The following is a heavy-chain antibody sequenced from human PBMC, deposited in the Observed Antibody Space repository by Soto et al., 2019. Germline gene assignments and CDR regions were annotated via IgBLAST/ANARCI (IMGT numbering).Heavy chain of an antibody. Sequence: EVQLVESGGGLMQPGGSLRLSCAASGLSVSDHYMSWVRQAPGKGLEWVSVLYAGGSSYYADSVKGRFTISRDNSKNTLFLQMITLRPEDAGVYYCARDRRDWNSETYGLDVWGQGTTVTVSS. V-gene: IGHV3-53*01. CDR1: GLSVSDHY. CDR3: ARDRRDWNSETYGLDV. D-gene: IGHD1-7*01. CDR2: LYAGGSS. J-gene: IGHJ6*02.